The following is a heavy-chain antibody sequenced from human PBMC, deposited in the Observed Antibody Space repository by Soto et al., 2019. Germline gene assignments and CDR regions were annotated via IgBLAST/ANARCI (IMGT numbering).Heavy chain of an antibody. CDR1: GYSISSGYY. V-gene: IGHV4-38-2*02. CDR3: ARGSPAAAGTDAFDI. J-gene: IGHJ3*02. D-gene: IGHD6-13*01. CDR2: IYHSGST. Sequence: SETLSLTCTVSGYSISSGYYWGWIRQPPGKGLEWIGSIYHSGSTYYNPSLKSRVTISVDTSKNQFSLKLSSVTAADTAVYYCARGSPAAAGTDAFDIWGQGTMVTVSS.